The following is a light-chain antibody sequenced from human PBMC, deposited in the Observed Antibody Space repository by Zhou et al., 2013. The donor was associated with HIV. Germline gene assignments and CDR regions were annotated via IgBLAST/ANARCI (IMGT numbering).Light chain of an antibody. CDR2: KAS. V-gene: IGKV1-5*03. CDR3: QQYNTYSALT. J-gene: IGKJ4*01. CDR1: QSISSW. Sequence: DIQMTQSPSTLSASVGDRVTITCRASQSISSWLAWYQQKPGKAPKLLIYKASSLESGVPSRFSGSGYGTEFTLTISSLQPDDFATYYCQQYNTYSALTFGGGTKVEIK.